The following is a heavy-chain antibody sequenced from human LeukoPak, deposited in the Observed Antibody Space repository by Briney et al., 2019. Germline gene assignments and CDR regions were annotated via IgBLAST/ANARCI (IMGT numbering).Heavy chain of an antibody. J-gene: IGHJ4*02. Sequence: PSETLSLTCTVSGGSISSYYWSWIRQPPGKGLEWIGYIYYSGSTNYNPSLKSRVTISVDTSENQFSLKLSSVTAADTAVYYCARVIVGPGGDYFDYWGQGTLVTVSS. CDR2: IYYSGST. CDR3: ARVIVGPGGDYFDY. V-gene: IGHV4-59*01. CDR1: GGSISSYY. D-gene: IGHD1-26*01.